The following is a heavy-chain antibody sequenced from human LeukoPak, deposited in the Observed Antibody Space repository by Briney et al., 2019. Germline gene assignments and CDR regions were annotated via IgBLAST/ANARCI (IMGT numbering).Heavy chain of an antibody. CDR1: GFTFSSYS. CDR2: ISSSSSYI. J-gene: IGHJ3*02. Sequence: GGSLRLSCAASGFTFSSYSMNWVRQAPGKGLEWVSSISSSSSYIYYADSVKGRFTISRDNAKNSLYLQMNSLRAEDTAVYYCARDTYGDDAFDIRGQGTMVTVSS. D-gene: IGHD4-17*01. V-gene: IGHV3-21*01. CDR3: ARDTYGDDAFDI.